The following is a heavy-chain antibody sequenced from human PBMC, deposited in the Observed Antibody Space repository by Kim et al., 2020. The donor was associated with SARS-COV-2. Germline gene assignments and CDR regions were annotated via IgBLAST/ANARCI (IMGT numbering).Heavy chain of an antibody. J-gene: IGHJ6*02. CDR2: ISSSSSYI. D-gene: IGHD6-13*01. V-gene: IGHV3-21*01. Sequence: GGSLRLSCAASGFTFSSYSMNWVRQAPGKGLEWVSSISSSSSYIYYADSVKGRFTISRDNAKNSLYLQMNSLRAEDTAVYYCARDVNPIAAALYGMDVWGQGTTVTVSS. CDR3: ARDVNPIAAALYGMDV. CDR1: GFTFSSYS.